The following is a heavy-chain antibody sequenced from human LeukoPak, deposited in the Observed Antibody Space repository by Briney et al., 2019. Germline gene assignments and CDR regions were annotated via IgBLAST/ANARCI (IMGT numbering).Heavy chain of an antibody. Sequence: SVKVSCKASGGTFSSYAISWVRQAPGQGLEWMGRIIPILGIANYAQKFQGRVTMTRDTSISTAYMELSRLRSDDTAVYYCARGLLGYSYGPYYFDYWGQGTLVTVSS. J-gene: IGHJ4*02. CDR2: IIPILGIA. CDR1: GGTFSSYA. V-gene: IGHV1-69*04. CDR3: ARGLLGYSYGPYYFDY. D-gene: IGHD5-18*01.